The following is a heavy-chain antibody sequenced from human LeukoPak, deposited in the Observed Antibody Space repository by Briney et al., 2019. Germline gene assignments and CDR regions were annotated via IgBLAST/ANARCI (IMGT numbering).Heavy chain of an antibody. J-gene: IGHJ4*02. CDR3: AKKKEPKYYYDSSGYYYSGDYFGY. CDR1: GFTFSSYE. D-gene: IGHD3-22*01. CDR2: ISGSGGST. Sequence: PGGSLRLSCAASGFTFSSYEMNWVRQAPGKGLEWVSAISGSGGSTYYADSVKGRFTISRDNSKNTLYLQMNSLRAEDTAVYYCAKKKEPKYYYDSSGYYYSGDYFGYWGQGTLVTVSS. V-gene: IGHV3-23*01.